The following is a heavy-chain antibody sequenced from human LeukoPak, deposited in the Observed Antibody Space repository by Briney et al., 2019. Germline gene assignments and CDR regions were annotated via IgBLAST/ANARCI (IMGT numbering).Heavy chain of an antibody. Sequence: PGGSLRLSCAASGFTFSRYWMSWVRQAPGKGLEWVADIKQDGSEKYYVDSVKGRFTISRDNAKNSLYLQMNSLRAEDTAVYYCAISYGDYPGDYFDYWGQGTLVTVSS. CDR3: AISYGDYPGDYFDY. V-gene: IGHV3-7*03. J-gene: IGHJ4*02. D-gene: IGHD4-17*01. CDR2: IKQDGSEK. CDR1: GFTFSRYW.